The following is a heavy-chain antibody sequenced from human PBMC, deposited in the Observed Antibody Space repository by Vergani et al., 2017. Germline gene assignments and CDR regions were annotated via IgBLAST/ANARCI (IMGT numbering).Heavy chain of an antibody. J-gene: IGHJ4*02. Sequence: EVQLLQSGAEVKKPGESLKISCKGSGYSFTSYWIGWVRQMPGKGLEWMGIIYPADSDTRYSPSFQGQVTISADKSISTAFLQWDSLKASDTALYCCARHTTYTDSWGQGTLVTVSS. CDR1: GYSFTSYW. V-gene: IGHV5-51*01. CDR3: ARHTTYTDS. CDR2: IYPADSDT. D-gene: IGHD1-1*01.